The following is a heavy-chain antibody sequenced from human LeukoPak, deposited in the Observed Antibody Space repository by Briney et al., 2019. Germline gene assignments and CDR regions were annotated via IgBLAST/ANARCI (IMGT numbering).Heavy chain of an antibody. CDR3: ARAPGYGAAYYFDY. Sequence: PGGSLRLSCAASGFTFSSYGMSWVRQAPGKGLEWVSAISGSGGSTYYADSVKGRFTISRDNSKNTLYLRMNSLRAEDTAVYYCARAPGYGAAYYFDYWGQGTLVTVS. V-gene: IGHV3-23*01. D-gene: IGHD1-1*01. J-gene: IGHJ4*02. CDR1: GFTFSSYG. CDR2: ISGSGGST.